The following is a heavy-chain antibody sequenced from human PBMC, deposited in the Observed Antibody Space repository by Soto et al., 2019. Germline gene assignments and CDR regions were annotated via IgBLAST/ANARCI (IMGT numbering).Heavy chain of an antibody. CDR1: GGSISSDYYH. CDR3: AREDDGGDSLDV. CDR2: IHHSGSI. Sequence: SETLSLTCNVSGGSISSDYYHWTWVRQSPERGLEWIGYIHHSGSILYNPSLKSRVTISVDTSKNQFSLHLSSVTAADTAVYFCAREDDGGDSLDVWGQGTTVTVSS. V-gene: IGHV4-30-4*08. D-gene: IGHD2-21*02. J-gene: IGHJ6*02.